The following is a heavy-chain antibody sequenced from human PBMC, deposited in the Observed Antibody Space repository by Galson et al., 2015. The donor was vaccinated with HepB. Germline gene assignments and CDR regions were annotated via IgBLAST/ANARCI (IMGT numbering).Heavy chain of an antibody. J-gene: IGHJ4*02. Sequence: SLRLSCAASGFTYDSCAMNWVRQAPGQGLEWIAAISGSGVTAYYADSVKGRFTISRDNSRNTLYLQMNSLRAEDTALYYCVKDKVYGVPLIFDYWGQGTLVTVSS. CDR2: ISGSGVTA. CDR1: GFTYDSCA. V-gene: IGHV3-23*01. CDR3: VKDKVYGVPLIFDY. D-gene: IGHD5/OR15-5a*01.